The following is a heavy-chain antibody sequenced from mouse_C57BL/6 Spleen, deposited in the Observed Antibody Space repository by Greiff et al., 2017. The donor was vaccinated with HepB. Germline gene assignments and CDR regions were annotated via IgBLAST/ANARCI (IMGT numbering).Heavy chain of an antibody. V-gene: IGHV3-8*01. CDR2: ISYSGST. Sequence: EVKLMESGPGLAKPSQTLSLTCSVTGYSITSDYWNWIRKFPGNKLEYMGYISYSGSTYYNPSLKSRISITRDTSKNQYYLQLNSVTTEDTATYYCARGDSSGSAWFAYWGQGTLVTVSA. J-gene: IGHJ3*01. CDR1: GYSITSDY. D-gene: IGHD3-2*02. CDR3: ARGDSSGSAWFAY.